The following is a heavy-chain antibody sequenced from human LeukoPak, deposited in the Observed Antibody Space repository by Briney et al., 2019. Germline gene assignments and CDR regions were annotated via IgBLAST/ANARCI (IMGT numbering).Heavy chain of an antibody. CDR3: AREEPGDLGQAFHY. CDR2: ISSSSSTI. V-gene: IGHV3-48*04. Sequence: GGSLRLSCAASGFTFSSHSMNWVRQAPGKGLEWVSYISSSSSTIYYADSVEGRFTISRGNAKNSLYLQMNSLRVDDTAVYYCAREEPGDLGQAFHYWGQGTLVTVSS. J-gene: IGHJ4*02. D-gene: IGHD7-27*01. CDR1: GFTFSSHS.